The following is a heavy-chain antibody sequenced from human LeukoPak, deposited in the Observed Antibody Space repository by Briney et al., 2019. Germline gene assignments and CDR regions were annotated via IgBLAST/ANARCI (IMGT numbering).Heavy chain of an antibody. Sequence: GASVKVSCKASGYTFTNYGLSWVRRAPGQGLEWMGWLNAYNGDTNHAQKFQGRLTVTTDTSTSTAYMELRSLRYDDTAFYYCARRSHFKSVRGDDAFDFWGQGTMVTVSS. J-gene: IGHJ3*01. D-gene: IGHD3-10*01. V-gene: IGHV1-18*01. CDR3: ARRSHFKSVRGDDAFDF. CDR2: LNAYNGDT. CDR1: GYTFTNYG.